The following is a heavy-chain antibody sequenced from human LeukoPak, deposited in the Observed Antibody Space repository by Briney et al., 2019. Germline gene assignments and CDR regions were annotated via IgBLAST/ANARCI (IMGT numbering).Heavy chain of an antibody. CDR2: ISSSGGRT. D-gene: IGHD6-13*01. CDR1: GGSISSNY. CDR3: ARPVAAVGTDS. J-gene: IGHJ4*02. V-gene: IGHV3-23*01. Sequence: ETLSLTCTVSGGSISSNYWSWLRQPPGKGLEWVSSISSSGGRTYYADSVKGRFTISRDNSKNTLYLQMNSLRAEDTAVYYCARPVAAVGTDSWGQGTLVTVSS.